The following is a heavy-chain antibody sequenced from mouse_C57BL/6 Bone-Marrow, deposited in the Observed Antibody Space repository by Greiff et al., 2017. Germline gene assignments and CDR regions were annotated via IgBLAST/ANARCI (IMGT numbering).Heavy chain of an antibody. CDR1: GYTFTDHT. CDR2: IYPRDGST. Sequence: VQLQQSNAELVKPGASVKISCKVSGYTFTDHTIHWMKQRPEQGLEWIGYIYPRDGSTKYNEKFKGKATLTADKSSSTAYMQLNSLTSEDSAVYFCARLNYGSSYAMDYWGQGTSVTVSS. V-gene: IGHV1-78*01. CDR3: ARLNYGSSYAMDY. D-gene: IGHD1-1*01. J-gene: IGHJ4*01.